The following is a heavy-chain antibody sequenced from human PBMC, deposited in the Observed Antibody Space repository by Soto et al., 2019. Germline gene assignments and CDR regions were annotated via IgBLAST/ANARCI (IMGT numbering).Heavy chain of an antibody. CDR1: GFSFDDYA. Sequence: DVHLVESGGGLVQPGRSLRLSCGASGFSFDDYAMHWVRQAPGKGLEWVASIGWNSVNRDYADSVKGRFTISRDNAKTSLYLQMNSLRAEDTALYYCAKDVSRWSAVESPSPVDHWGQGTLVTVSS. CDR2: IGWNSVNR. D-gene: IGHD2-15*01. CDR3: AKDVSRWSAVESPSPVDH. V-gene: IGHV3-9*01. J-gene: IGHJ4*02.